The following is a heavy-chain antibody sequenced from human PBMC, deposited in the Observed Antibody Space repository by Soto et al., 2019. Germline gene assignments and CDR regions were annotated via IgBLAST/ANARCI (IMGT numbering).Heavy chain of an antibody. J-gene: IGHJ4*02. CDR2: ITSSNTYI. Sequence: EVQLVESGGGLVKPGGSLRLSCAASGFTFSSYSMSWVRQAPGEGLEWVSSITSSNTYIDYGDSVKGRFAISRDNAKNSLYLQMNSLSAEDTAVYFCARDNNYYGSGSGVDYWGQGTLVTVSS. CDR3: ARDNNYYGSGSGVDY. CDR1: GFTFSSYS. D-gene: IGHD3-10*01. V-gene: IGHV3-21*02.